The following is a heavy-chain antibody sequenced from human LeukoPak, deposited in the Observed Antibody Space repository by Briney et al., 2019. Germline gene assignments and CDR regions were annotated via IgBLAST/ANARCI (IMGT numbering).Heavy chain of an antibody. CDR2: IYFTGNT. V-gene: IGHV4-39*01. D-gene: IGHD3-16*01. J-gene: IGHJ4*02. CDR1: GGSISSDTYF. CDR3: ASEAHRGGGFDS. Sequence: SETLSLTCTVSGGSISSDTYFWGWIRQPPGKGLEWIANIYFTGNTYYNPSLKSRATISVDTSKNQFSLTLSPVTAADTAVYYCASEAHRGGGFDSWGQGTLVTVSS.